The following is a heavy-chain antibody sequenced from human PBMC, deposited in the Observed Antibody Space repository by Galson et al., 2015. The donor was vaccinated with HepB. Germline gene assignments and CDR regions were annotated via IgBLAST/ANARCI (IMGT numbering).Heavy chain of an antibody. D-gene: IGHD5-18*01. CDR3: ARGVGAAMAWIDY. CDR2: IIAIRGIA. Sequence: SVRVSCKASGGTFSSYTISWVRQAPGQGLEWVGRIIAIRGIANYAQEFQGRVTITADKSKNTAYMEMSSLRSEDTAVYYCARGVGAAMAWIDYWGQGTLVTVSS. V-gene: IGHV1-69*02. CDR1: GGTFSSYT. J-gene: IGHJ4*02.